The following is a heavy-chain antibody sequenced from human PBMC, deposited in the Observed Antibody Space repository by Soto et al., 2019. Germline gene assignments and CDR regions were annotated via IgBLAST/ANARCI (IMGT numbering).Heavy chain of an antibody. CDR3: ARGVHIVVVTAIRNWYFDL. Sequence: QVQLVQSGAEVKKPGASVKVSCKASGYTFTSYDINWVRQATGQGLEWMGWMNPNSGNTGYAQKFQGRVTMTRNTSISTAYMELSSLRSEGTAVYYCARGVHIVVVTAIRNWYFDLWGRGTLVTVSS. D-gene: IGHD2-21*02. V-gene: IGHV1-8*01. CDR2: MNPNSGNT. J-gene: IGHJ2*01. CDR1: GYTFTSYD.